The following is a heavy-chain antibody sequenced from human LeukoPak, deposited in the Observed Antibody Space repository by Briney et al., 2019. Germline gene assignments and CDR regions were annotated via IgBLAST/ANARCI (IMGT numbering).Heavy chain of an antibody. CDR2: ISSSGSTI. CDR1: GFTFSSYE. J-gene: IGHJ6*02. V-gene: IGHV3-48*03. CDR3: ARDDEGYGMDV. Sequence: PGGSLRLSCAASGFTFSSYEMNWVRQAPGKGLEWVSYISSSGSTIYYADSEKGRFTISRDNAKNSLYLQMNSLRAEDTAVYYCARDDEGYGMDVWGQGTTVTVSS.